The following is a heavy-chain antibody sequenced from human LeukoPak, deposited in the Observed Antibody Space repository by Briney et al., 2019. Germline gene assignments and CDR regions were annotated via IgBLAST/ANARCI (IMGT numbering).Heavy chain of an antibody. CDR1: GGSISYYY. CDR3: AREDPQTTVPEGMDV. CDR2: IYYSGTT. D-gene: IGHD4-17*01. V-gene: IGHV4-59*01. Sequence: SETLSLTCTVPGGSISYYYWSWIRQSPGKGLEWIGYIYYSGTTNYNPSLKSRVTISVDTSKNQFSLQLRSVTAADTAVYYCAREDPQTTVPEGMDVWGQGTTVTVSS. J-gene: IGHJ6*02.